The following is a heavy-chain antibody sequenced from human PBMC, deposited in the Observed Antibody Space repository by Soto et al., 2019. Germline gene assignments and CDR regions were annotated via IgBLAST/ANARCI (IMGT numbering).Heavy chain of an antibody. CDR2: ISGSGGST. D-gene: IGHD3-16*02. CDR1: GFTFSSYA. CDR3: AKEYLTFGGVIVRGGPFDY. V-gene: IGHV3-23*01. Sequence: PGGSLRLSCAASGFTFSSYAMSWVRQAPGKGLEWVSAISGSGGSTYYADSVKGRFTISRDNSKNTLYLQMNSLRAEDTAVYYCAKEYLTFGGVIVRGGPFDYWGQGTLVTVSS. J-gene: IGHJ4*02.